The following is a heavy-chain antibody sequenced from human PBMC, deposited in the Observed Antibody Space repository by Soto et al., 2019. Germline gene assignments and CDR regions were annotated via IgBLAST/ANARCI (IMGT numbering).Heavy chain of an antibody. CDR3: ARDRSDFWSGSSDY. CDR2: IIAYNGNT. D-gene: IGHD3-3*01. CDR1: GGTFSSYT. V-gene: IGHV1-18*01. J-gene: IGHJ4*02. Sequence: ASVKVSCKASGGTFSSYTISWVRQAPGQGLEWMGRIIAYNGNTNYAQKLQGRVTMTTDTSTSTAYMELRSLRSDDTAVYYCARDRSDFWSGSSDYWGQGTLVNVSS.